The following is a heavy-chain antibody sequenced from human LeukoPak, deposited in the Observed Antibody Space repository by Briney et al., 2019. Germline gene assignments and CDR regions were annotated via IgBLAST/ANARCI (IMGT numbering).Heavy chain of an antibody. Sequence: GGSLRLSCAASGFTFSSYAMSWARQAPGKGLEWVAFIRYDGSKTHYADSVKGRFTISRDNSKNMVYLQMNSLRSEDTAVYYCARGQGHFDWSYMGGWFDPWGQGTLVTVSS. CDR1: GFTFSSYA. CDR3: ARGQGHFDWSYMGGWFDP. D-gene: IGHD3-9*01. V-gene: IGHV3-30*02. CDR2: IRYDGSKT. J-gene: IGHJ5*02.